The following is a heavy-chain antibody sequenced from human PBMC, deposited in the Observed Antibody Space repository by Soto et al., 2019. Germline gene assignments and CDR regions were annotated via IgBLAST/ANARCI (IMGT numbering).Heavy chain of an antibody. CDR1: GGSISSSSYY. CDR2: IYYSGST. J-gene: IGHJ5*02. Sequence: SLTCTVSGGSISSSSYYWGWIRQPPGKGLEWIGSIYYSGSTYYNPSLKSRVTISVDTSKNQFSLKLTSVTAADTAVYYSARHDYSNYAGWFDPWGQGTLVTVSS. D-gene: IGHD4-4*01. V-gene: IGHV4-39*01. CDR3: ARHDYSNYAGWFDP.